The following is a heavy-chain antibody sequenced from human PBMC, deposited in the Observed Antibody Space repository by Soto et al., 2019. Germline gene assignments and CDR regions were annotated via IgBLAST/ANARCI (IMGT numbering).Heavy chain of an antibody. CDR1: GYSFTSYG. CDR3: ASPMTTTYGFDY. V-gene: IGHV1-69*04. CDR2: IIPILGIA. D-gene: IGHD4-17*01. Sequence: QVHLVQSGAEVKKPGASVKVSCKASGYSFTSYGIGWVRQAPGQGLEWMGRIIPILGIANYAQKFQGRVTITADKSTSTAYMELSSLRSEDTAVYYCASPMTTTYGFDYWGQGTLVTVSS. J-gene: IGHJ4*02.